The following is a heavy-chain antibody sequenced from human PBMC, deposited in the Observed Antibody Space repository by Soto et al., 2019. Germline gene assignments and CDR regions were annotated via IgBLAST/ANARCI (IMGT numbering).Heavy chain of an antibody. D-gene: IGHD2-2*01. Sequence: GGSLRLSCAASGFTFSSYSMNWVRQAPGKGLEWVSYISSSSSTIYYADSVKGRFTISRDNAKNSLYLQMNSLRAEDTAVYYCARVYRRSYQLPSSWFDPWGQGT. CDR2: ISSSSSTI. CDR3: ARVYRRSYQLPSSWFDP. J-gene: IGHJ5*02. V-gene: IGHV3-48*01. CDR1: GFTFSSYS.